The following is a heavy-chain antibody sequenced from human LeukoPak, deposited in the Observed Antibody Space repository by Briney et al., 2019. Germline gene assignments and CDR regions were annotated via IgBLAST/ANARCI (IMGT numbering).Heavy chain of an antibody. CDR1: GFVFDDYA. CDR3: VKDTSLTYYGYFDS. J-gene: IGHJ4*02. D-gene: IGHD3-10*01. CDR2: ISWSGGT. V-gene: IGHV3-43D*03. Sequence: GGSLRLSCEPSGFVFDDYAMHWIRQAPGRGLEWVSVISWSGGTSYADSVKGRFTVSRDNTKNSLFLHMNSLRPNDTALYYCVKDTSLTYYGYFDSWGQGTLVTVSS.